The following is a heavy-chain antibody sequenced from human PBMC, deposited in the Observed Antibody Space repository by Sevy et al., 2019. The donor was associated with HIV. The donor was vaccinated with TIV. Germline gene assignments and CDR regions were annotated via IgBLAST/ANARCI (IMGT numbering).Heavy chain of an antibody. CDR1: GFTFSSYA. Sequence: GGSLRLSCAASGFTFSSYAMSWVRQAPGKGLEWVSAISGSGGSTYYADSVKGRFTISRDNSKNTLYLQMNSLRAEDKAVYYCAKGPEDYDFWSGYYDWYFDLWGRGTLVTVSS. J-gene: IGHJ2*01. CDR3: AKGPEDYDFWSGYYDWYFDL. V-gene: IGHV3-23*01. D-gene: IGHD3-3*01. CDR2: ISGSGGST.